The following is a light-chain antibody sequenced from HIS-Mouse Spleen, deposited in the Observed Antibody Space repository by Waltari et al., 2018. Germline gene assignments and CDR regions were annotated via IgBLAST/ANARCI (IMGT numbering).Light chain of an antibody. CDR1: SSDVGGYNY. CDR2: EVS. J-gene: IGLJ2*01. V-gene: IGLV2-14*01. CDR3: SSYTSSSTLV. Sequence: QSALTQPASVSGSPGQSITISCTGTSSDVGGYNYVSWYQQHPGKAPKLMLYEVSTRPSGVSNRFSGSKSGNTASLTISGLQAEDEADYYCSSYTSSSTLVFGGGTKLTVL.